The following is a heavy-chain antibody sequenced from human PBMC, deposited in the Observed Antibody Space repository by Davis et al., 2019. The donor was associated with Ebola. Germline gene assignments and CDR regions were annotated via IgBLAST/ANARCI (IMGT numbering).Heavy chain of an antibody. J-gene: IGHJ4*02. Sequence: GGSLRLSCAASGFTFSSYAMSWVRQAPGKGLEWVANIKQDGSEKYYVDSVKGRFTISRDNPKNSLYLQMNSLRAEDTAVYYCARDPSTFRRVHFDYWGQGTLVTVSS. CDR2: IKQDGSEK. CDR1: GFTFSSYA. V-gene: IGHV3-7*03. CDR3: ARDPSTFRRVHFDY.